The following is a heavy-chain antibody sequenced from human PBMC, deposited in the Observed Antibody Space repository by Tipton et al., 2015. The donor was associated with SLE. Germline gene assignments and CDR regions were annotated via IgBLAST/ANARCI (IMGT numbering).Heavy chain of an antibody. V-gene: IGHV4-59*11. J-gene: IGHJ4*02. Sequence: LRLSCTVSGGSISSHYWSWIRQPPGKGLEWIGYIYYSGSTNYNPSLKSRVTISVDTSKNQFSLKLSSVTAADTAVYYCASWVRGQQLVLFDYWGQGTLVTVSS. CDR3: ASWVRGQQLVLFDY. CDR1: GGSISSHY. D-gene: IGHD6-13*01. CDR2: IYYSGST.